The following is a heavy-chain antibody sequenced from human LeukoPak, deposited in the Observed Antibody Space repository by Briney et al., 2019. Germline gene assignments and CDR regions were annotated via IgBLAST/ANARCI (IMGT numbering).Heavy chain of an antibody. Sequence: GESLKISCKGSGYSFTSYWIGGVRQMPGKGLEWMGIIYPGDSDTRYSPSFQGQVTISADKSISTAYLQWSSLKVSDTAMYYCARSTQQLTSRWFDPWGQGTLVTVSS. CDR1: GYSFTSYW. CDR3: ARSTQQLTSRWFDP. V-gene: IGHV5-51*01. J-gene: IGHJ5*02. D-gene: IGHD6-13*01. CDR2: IYPGDSDT.